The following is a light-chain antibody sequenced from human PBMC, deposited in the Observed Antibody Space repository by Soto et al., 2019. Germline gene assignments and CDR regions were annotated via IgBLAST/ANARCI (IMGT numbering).Light chain of an antibody. CDR3: SSYTSSGTYV. J-gene: IGLJ1*01. V-gene: IGLV2-14*01. Sequence: QSVLTQPASVSGSPGQSITISCTGTSSDVGNYKYVSWYQQHPGKAPKLMIYEVSNRPSGVSNRVSGSKSGNTVSLTISGLQAEDETDYYCSSYTSSGTYVFGTG. CDR2: EVS. CDR1: SSDVGNYKY.